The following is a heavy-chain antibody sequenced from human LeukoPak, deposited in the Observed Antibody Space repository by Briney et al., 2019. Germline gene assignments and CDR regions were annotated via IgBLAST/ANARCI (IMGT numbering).Heavy chain of an antibody. CDR1: GFTFSSYS. CDR2: ISSTSSYI. Sequence: GGSLRLSCAASGFTFSSYSMNWVRQAPGKGLEWVSSISSTSSYIFYADSLKGRFTISRDNARNSLFLQMNSLRAEDTAVYYCAREAGGYSYATHLDYWGQGTLVTVSS. D-gene: IGHD5-18*01. J-gene: IGHJ4*02. CDR3: AREAGGYSYATHLDY. V-gene: IGHV3-21*01.